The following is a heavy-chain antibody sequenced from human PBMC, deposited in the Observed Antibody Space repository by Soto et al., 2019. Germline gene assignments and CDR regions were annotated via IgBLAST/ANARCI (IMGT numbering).Heavy chain of an antibody. Sequence: ASVKVSCKASGYTFTSYGISWVRQAPGQGLEWMGWISAYNGNTNYAQKLQGRVTMTTDTSTSTAYMELRSLRSDDTAVYYCARASCSGGSCYGSPDEYFQHWGQGTLVTVSS. D-gene: IGHD2-15*01. V-gene: IGHV1-18*01. CDR1: GYTFTSYG. CDR2: ISAYNGNT. J-gene: IGHJ1*01. CDR3: ARASCSGGSCYGSPDEYFQH.